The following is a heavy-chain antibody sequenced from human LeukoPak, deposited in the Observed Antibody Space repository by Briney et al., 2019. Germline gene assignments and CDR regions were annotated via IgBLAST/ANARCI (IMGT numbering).Heavy chain of an antibody. V-gene: IGHV4-34*01. D-gene: IGHD3-3*01. Sequence: SETLSLTCAVYGGSFSGYYWSWIRQPPGKGLEWIGEINHSGSTNYNPSLKSRVTISVDTSKNQFSLKLSSVTAADTAVYYCARDPLVSGYPYYYGMDVWGQGTTVTVSS. CDR1: GGSFSGYY. J-gene: IGHJ6*02. CDR3: ARDPLVSGYPYYYGMDV. CDR2: INHSGST.